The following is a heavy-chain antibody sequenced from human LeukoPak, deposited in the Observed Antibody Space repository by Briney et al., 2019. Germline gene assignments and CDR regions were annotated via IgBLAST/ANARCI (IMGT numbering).Heavy chain of an antibody. D-gene: IGHD3-16*01. CDR1: GFTFSSYA. Sequence: GGSLRLSCAASGFTFSSYAMSWVRQAPGKGLEWVSAISGSGGSTYYADSVKGRFTISRDNSKNTLYLQMNSLRAEDTAVYYCAKDYCRYDYVWGSYRGVDYWGQGTLVTVSS. J-gene: IGHJ4*02. V-gene: IGHV3-23*01. CDR2: ISGSGGST. CDR3: AKDYCRYDYVWGSYRGVDY.